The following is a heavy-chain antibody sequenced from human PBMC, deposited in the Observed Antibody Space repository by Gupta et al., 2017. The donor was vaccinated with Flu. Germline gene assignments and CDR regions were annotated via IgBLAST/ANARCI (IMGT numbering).Heavy chain of an antibody. CDR2: VYPADSDT. V-gene: IGHV5-51*01. Sequence: EVQMVQSGAEVKKPGESLKISCKGSGYIFTNYWIGWVRQMPGKGLEWMGIVYPADSDTRYSPSFEGQVTISADKSISTVYLQWSSLKASDTAMYFCVRRESLVDYYFDLWGRGTLVTVSS. CDR3: VRRESLVDYYFDL. J-gene: IGHJ2*01. D-gene: IGHD4-11*01. CDR1: GYIFTNYW.